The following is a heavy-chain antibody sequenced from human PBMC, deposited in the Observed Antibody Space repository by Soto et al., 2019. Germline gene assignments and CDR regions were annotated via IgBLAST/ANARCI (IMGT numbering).Heavy chain of an antibody. CDR1: GYTFTSYY. D-gene: IGHD3-3*01. Sequence: ASVKVSCKASGYTFTSYYMHWVRQAPGQGLEWMGIINPSGGSTSYAQKFQGRVTMTRDTSTSTVYMELSSLRSEDTAVYYCARARSPFWRGHKNYSYSGMDAWGKGTTVTVP. CDR2: INPSGGST. J-gene: IGHJ6*04. V-gene: IGHV1-46*01. CDR3: ARARSPFWRGHKNYSYSGMDA.